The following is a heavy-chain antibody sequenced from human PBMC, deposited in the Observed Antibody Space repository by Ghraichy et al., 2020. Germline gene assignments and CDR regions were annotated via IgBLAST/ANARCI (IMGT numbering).Heavy chain of an antibody. CDR1: GLTFRSYS. CDR3: ARDTRAVAGARGYYYYMDV. J-gene: IGHJ6*03. CDR2: IDSSSTYI. V-gene: IGHV3-21*01. D-gene: IGHD6-19*01. Sequence: ETLSLTCAASGLTFRSYSMNWVRQAPGKGLEWVSAIDSSSTYIYYADSVKGRFTISRDNAKNSLYLQMNSLRAEDTAVYYCARDTRAVAGARGYYYYMDVWGKGTTVTVSS.